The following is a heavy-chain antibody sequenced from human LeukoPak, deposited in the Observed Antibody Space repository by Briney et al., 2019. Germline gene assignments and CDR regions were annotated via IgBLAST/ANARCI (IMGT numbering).Heavy chain of an antibody. J-gene: IGHJ6*03. CDR3: ARGEGPYYYMDV. V-gene: IGHV4-39*07. Sequence: SETLSLTCTVSGGSISSSSYYWGWIRQPPGKGLEWIGSTYYSGSTYYNPSLKSRVTISVDTSKNQFSLKLSSVTAADTAVYYCARGEGPYYYMDVWGKGTTVTISS. CDR2: TYYSGST. D-gene: IGHD1-26*01. CDR1: GGSISSSSYY.